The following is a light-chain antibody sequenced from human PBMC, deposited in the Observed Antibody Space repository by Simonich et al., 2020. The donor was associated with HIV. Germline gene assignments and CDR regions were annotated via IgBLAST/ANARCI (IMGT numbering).Light chain of an antibody. V-gene: IGKV1-13*02. CDR1: QSISSY. J-gene: IGKJ2*02. Sequence: IQMTQSPSSLTASVGDRVTITCRASQSISSYINWYQQKTGKAPQLLIYDASSLESGVPSRFSGSGSGTDFTLTISSLQPEDFATYYCQQFNSYPCTFGQGTKLEIK. CDR3: QQFNSYPCT. CDR2: DAS.